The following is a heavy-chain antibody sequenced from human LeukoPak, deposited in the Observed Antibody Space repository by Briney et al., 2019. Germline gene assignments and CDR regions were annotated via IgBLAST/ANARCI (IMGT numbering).Heavy chain of an antibody. Sequence: SETLSLTCAVSGGSIGSYYWSWIRQPPGKGLEWIGYIHDSGSTKYNPSLKSRVTMSVDTSRNHLSLKLTSVTAADTAVYYCARGDYYDSSGYFCYFDYWGQGTLVTVSS. CDR2: IHDSGST. V-gene: IGHV4-59*01. D-gene: IGHD3-22*01. CDR1: GGSIGSYY. J-gene: IGHJ4*02. CDR3: ARGDYYDSSGYFCYFDY.